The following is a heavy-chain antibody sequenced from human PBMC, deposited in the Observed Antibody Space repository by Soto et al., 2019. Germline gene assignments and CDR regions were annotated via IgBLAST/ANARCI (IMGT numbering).Heavy chain of an antibody. CDR3: AIAATMVRGVDAFDI. D-gene: IGHD3-10*01. J-gene: IGHJ3*02. V-gene: IGHV4-30-2*01. CDR1: GGSISSGGYS. Sequence: QLQLQESGSGLVKPSQTLSLTCAVSGGSISSGGYSWSWIRQPPGKGLEWIGYIYHSGSTSYNPSLKSRVPTSVDRSKNQFTLKLSSGTAADTAVYYCAIAATMVRGVDAFDIWGQGTMVTVSS. CDR2: IYHSGST.